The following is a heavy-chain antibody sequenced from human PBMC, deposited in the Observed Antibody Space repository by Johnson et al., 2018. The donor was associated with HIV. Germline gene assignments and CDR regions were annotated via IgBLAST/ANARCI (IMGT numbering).Heavy chain of an antibody. CDR3: TTAIVIDAFDI. D-gene: IGHD3-16*02. CDR2: IRSKAYGGTT. V-gene: IGHV3-49*04. J-gene: IGHJ3*02. CDR1: GFTFGDYA. Sequence: VQLVESGGGVVQPGRSLRLSCTTSGFTFGDYALSWVRQAPGKGLEWVGFIRSKAYGGTTEYAASVKGRFTISRDDSRSIAYLQMSSLKTDDTAVYYCTTAIVIDAFDIWGQGTMVTVSS.